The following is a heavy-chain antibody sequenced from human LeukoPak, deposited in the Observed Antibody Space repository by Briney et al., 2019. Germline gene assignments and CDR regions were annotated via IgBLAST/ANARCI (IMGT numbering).Heavy chain of an antibody. CDR3: ARMGFDY. D-gene: IGHD3-16*01. Sequence: GTSLRLSCAASGFTFSNYGMHWVRQAPGKGLEGVAVIWYDGSNKYYADSVKGRFTISRDNSKNTLYVQMNSLRAEDTAVYYCARMGFDYWGQGTLVTVSS. CDR2: IWYDGSNK. J-gene: IGHJ4*02. V-gene: IGHV3-33*01. CDR1: GFTFSNYG.